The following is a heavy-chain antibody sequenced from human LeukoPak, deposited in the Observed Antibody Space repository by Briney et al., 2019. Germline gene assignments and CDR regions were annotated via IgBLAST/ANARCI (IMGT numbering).Heavy chain of an antibody. J-gene: IGHJ4*02. CDR2: IKQEGSEK. CDR1: GFTFSSYW. CDR3: ARREYYYDSSGSYKKGFGY. Sequence: GGSLRLSCAASGFTFSSYWMSWVRQAPGKGLEWVANIKQEGSEKYYVDSVKGRFTISRDNAKNSLYLQMNSLRAEDTAVYYCARREYYYDSSGSYKKGFGYWGQGTLVTVSS. D-gene: IGHD3-22*01. V-gene: IGHV3-7*01.